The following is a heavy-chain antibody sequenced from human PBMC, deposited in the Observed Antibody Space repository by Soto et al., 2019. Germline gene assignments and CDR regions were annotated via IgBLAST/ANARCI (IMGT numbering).Heavy chain of an antibody. V-gene: IGHV5-51*01. CDR2: IYPGDSDT. D-gene: IGHD6-13*01. CDR3: ARHHGSPGSYFGLDV. CDR1: GYGFTSYW. J-gene: IGHJ6*02. Sequence: EVQLVQSGAEGKKPGESLKISCKGSGYGFTSYWINWVRQMPGKGLEWMGIIYPGDSDTRYSPSFQGQVTISADKSIDTAYLQWRSLKASDTAVYYCARHHGSPGSYFGLDVWGQGTTVTVSS.